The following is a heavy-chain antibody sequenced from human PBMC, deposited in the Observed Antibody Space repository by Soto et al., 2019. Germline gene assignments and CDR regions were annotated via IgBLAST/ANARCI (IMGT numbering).Heavy chain of an antibody. CDR2: ISYDGSNK. CDR1: GLTFSTYG. V-gene: IGHV3-30*18. D-gene: IGHD3-10*01. CDR3: AKDFDGASWFDP. Sequence: GGSLRLSCAASGLTFSTYGMHWVRQAPGKGLEWVAVISYDGSNKYYADSVKGRFTISRDNSKNTLYLQMNSLRAEDTAVYYCAKDFDGASWFDPWGQGTLVTVS. J-gene: IGHJ5*02.